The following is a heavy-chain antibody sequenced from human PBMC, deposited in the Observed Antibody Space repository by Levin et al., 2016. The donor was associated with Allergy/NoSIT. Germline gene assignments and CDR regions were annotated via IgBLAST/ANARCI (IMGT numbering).Heavy chain of an antibody. Sequence: KVSCKGSGYSFTSYWIGWVRQMPGKGLEWMGIIYPGDSDTRYSPSFQGQVTISADKSISTTYLQWSSLKASDTAMYYCARQEVGAYGAFDYWGQGTLVTVSS. CDR3: ARQEVGAYGAFDY. V-gene: IGHV5-51*01. D-gene: IGHD1-26*01. CDR2: IYPGDSDT. CDR1: GYSFTSYW. J-gene: IGHJ4*02.